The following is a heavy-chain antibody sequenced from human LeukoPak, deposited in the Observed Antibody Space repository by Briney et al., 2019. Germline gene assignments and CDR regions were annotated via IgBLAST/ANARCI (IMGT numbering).Heavy chain of an antibody. V-gene: IGHV1-18*04. CDR1: GYTFTSYY. J-gene: IGHJ4*02. CDR3: ARDSDYYYDSSAWGFDY. D-gene: IGHD3-22*01. Sequence: ASVKVSCKASGYTFTSYYLHWVRQAPGQGLEWMGWISAYNGNTNYAQKLQGRVTMTTDTSTSTAYMELRSLRSDDTAVYYCARDSDYYYDSSAWGFDYWGQGTLVTVSS. CDR2: ISAYNGNT.